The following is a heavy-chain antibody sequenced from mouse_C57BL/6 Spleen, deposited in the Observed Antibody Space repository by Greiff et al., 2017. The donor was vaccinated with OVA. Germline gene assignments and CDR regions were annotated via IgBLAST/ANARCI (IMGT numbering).Heavy chain of an antibody. CDR1: GYTFTSYW. D-gene: IGHD1-2*01. CDR3: ARFTTAYFDY. CDR2: IDLSDSYT. J-gene: IGHJ2*01. V-gene: IGHV1-69*01. Sequence: QVQLQQPGAELVMPGASVKLSCKASGYTFTSYWMHWVKQRPGQGLEWIGEIDLSDSYTNYNQKFKGKSTLTVDKSSSTAYMQLSSLTSEDSAVYYCARFTTAYFDYWGQGTTRTVSS.